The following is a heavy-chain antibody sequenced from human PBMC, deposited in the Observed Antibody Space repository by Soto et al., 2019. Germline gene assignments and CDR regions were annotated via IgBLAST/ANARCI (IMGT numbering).Heavy chain of an antibody. V-gene: IGHV3-15*01. CDR3: AKDLMLGLINY. D-gene: IGHD3-16*01. CDR1: GFTFSNAW. J-gene: IGHJ4*02. CDR2: IKTKTDDVTT. Sequence: PGGSLRLSCAASGFTFSNAWMSWVRQAPGKGLEWVGRIKTKTDDVTTYYADSVKGRFTISRDNSKNTLYLQMNSLRAEDTAVYYCAKDLMLGLINYWGQGTLVTVSS.